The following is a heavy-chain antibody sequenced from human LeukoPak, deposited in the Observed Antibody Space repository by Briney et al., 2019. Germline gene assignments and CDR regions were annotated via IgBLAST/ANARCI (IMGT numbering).Heavy chain of an antibody. J-gene: IGHJ3*02. Sequence: PGASVKVSCKASGYTFNGYYKHWVRQAPGQGLEWMGWINPNSGGTNYAQKFQGRVTMTRVTSINTAYMELSRLRSDDTAVYYCARDFLHVYYYDSTGYVRGAFDIWGQGTMVTVSS. CDR2: INPNSGGT. CDR1: GYTFNGYY. CDR3: ARDFLHVYYYDSTGYVRGAFDI. D-gene: IGHD3-22*01. V-gene: IGHV1-2*02.